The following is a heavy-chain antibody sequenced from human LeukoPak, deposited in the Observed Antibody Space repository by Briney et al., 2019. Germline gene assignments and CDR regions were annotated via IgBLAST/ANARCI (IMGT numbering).Heavy chain of an antibody. J-gene: IGHJ4*02. V-gene: IGHV3-11*04. Sequence: GRSLSLSCAVSGFTFSDYYTSWIRRAPGKGLEWGSYISSSGSTIYYADSSRGRFTISRDNAKNSLYLQMNRLRAEDTAVYDCASDCGGGSCVDYWGQGTLVTVSS. CDR2: ISSSGSTI. CDR1: GFTFSDYY. D-gene: IGHD2-15*01. CDR3: ASDCGGGSCVDY.